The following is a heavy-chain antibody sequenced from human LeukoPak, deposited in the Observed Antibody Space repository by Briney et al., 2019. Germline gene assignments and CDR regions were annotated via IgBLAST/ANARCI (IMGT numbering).Heavy chain of an antibody. V-gene: IGHV3-23*01. CDR3: ARNYFGSGSYPLPYYFGY. CDR2: IRGNGGST. J-gene: IGHJ4*02. D-gene: IGHD3-10*01. Sequence: GGPLRLSCAASGFSFSTYAMSWVRQAPGKGLEWVSTIRGNGGSTNYADSVKGRFTISRDNSKNTLYLQMNSLRAEDTAVYYCARNYFGSGSYPLPYYFGYWGQGTLVTVSS. CDR1: GFSFSTYA.